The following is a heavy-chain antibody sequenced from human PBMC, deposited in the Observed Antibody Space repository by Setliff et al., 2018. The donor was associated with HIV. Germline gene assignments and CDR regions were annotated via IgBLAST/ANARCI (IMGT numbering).Heavy chain of an antibody. CDR3: ARDTEMITTTDAFDI. CDR2: INWNGGST. V-gene: IGHV3-20*04. CDR1: GFTFDDYG. Sequence: GGSLRLSCAASGFTFDDYGMSWVRQAPGKGLEWVSGINWNGGSTGYADSVKGRFTISRDNAKNSLYLEMNSLRAEDTAVYYCARDTEMITTTDAFDIWGQGTMVTVSS. D-gene: IGHD3-22*01. J-gene: IGHJ3*02.